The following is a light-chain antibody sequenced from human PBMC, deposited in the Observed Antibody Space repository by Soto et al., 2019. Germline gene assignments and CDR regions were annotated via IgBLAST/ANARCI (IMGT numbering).Light chain of an antibody. Sequence: QSALTQPASVSGSPGQSITISCTGTSSDVGGYNYVSWYQQHPVKAPKLMIYEVSNRPSGVSNRFSGSKSGNTAYLTISGLQAEDEADYYCSSYTSSSTYVFGTGTKVNV. V-gene: IGLV2-14*01. CDR3: SSYTSSSTYV. CDR1: SSDVGGYNY. J-gene: IGLJ1*01. CDR2: EVS.